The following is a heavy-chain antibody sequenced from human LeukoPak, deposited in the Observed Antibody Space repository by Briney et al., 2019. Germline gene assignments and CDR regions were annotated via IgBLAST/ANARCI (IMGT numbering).Heavy chain of an antibody. V-gene: IGHV4-59*12. D-gene: IGHD5-18*01. CDR1: GGSISSYY. CDR2: IYYSGIT. J-gene: IGHJ3*02. Sequence: SETLSLTCTVSGGSISSYYWSWIRQPPVKGLEWIGYIYYSGITNYNPSLKSRVTISVDTSKNQFSLKLSSVTAADTAVYYCARVGYSYAYDAFDIWGQGTMVTVSS. CDR3: ARVGYSYAYDAFDI.